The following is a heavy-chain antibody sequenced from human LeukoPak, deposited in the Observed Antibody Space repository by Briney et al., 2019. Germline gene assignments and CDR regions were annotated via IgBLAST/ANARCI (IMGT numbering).Heavy chain of an antibody. D-gene: IGHD1-1*01. CDR3: AKDVGHVERNPDS. CDR1: GFSFSGHW. J-gene: IGHJ4*02. Sequence: PGGSLRLSCTASGFSFSGHWMHWARQLPGKGLVWVSRISPTGSTTSYADSVKGRFTVSRDNAKNSLYLQMNGLRVEDTALYSCAKDVGHVERNPDSWGQGTLVTVSS. V-gene: IGHV3-74*01. CDR2: ISPTGSTT.